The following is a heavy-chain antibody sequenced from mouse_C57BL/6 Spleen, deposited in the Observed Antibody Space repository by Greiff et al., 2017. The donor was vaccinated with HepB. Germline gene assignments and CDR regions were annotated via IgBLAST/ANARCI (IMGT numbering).Heavy chain of an antibody. CDR3: ARAGRGYFDY. J-gene: IGHJ2*01. Sequence: EVKLMESGPGLVKPSQSLSLTCSVPGYSITSGYYWNWIRQFPGNKLEWMGYISYDGSNNYNPSLKNRISITRDTSKNQFFLKLNSVTTEDTATYYCARAGRGYFDYWGQGTTLTVSS. CDR1: GYSITSGYY. V-gene: IGHV3-6*01. CDR2: ISYDGSN.